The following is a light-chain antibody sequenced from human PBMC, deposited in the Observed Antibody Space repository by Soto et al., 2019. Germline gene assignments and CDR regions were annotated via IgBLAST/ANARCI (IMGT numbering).Light chain of an antibody. V-gene: IGKV3-15*01. CDR1: QNINHN. CDR3: EQYKNWPPSIT. CDR2: GAS. J-gene: IGKJ5*01. Sequence: EIVMTQSPVTLSVSPGERATLSCRASQNINHNLAWYQQKPGQAPRLHIYGASTRATGVSARFSGGGSGTEFTLSISSLQSEDFALYYCEQYKNWPPSITFGQGTRLEIQ.